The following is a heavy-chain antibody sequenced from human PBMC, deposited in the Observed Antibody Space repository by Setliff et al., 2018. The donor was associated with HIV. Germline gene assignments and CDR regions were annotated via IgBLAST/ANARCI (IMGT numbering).Heavy chain of an antibody. J-gene: IGHJ6*03. CDR3: ARYSGAWDYYYYYMDV. Sequence: GGSLRLSCAASGFTFSSYAMSWVRQAPGKGLEWVSTIGTSAGRSYYADSVKGRFTISRDNAKNSLYLQMNSLRAEDTAVYYCARYSGAWDYYYYYMDVWGKGTTVTVSS. D-gene: IGHD1-26*01. V-gene: IGHV3-23*01. CDR1: GFTFSSYA. CDR2: IGTSAGRS.